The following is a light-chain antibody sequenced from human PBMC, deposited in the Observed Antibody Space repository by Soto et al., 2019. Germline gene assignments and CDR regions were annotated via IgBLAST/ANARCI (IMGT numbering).Light chain of an antibody. CDR2: GAS. Sequence: EIVMTQSPATLSVSPGERATLSCRASQSVSSNLAWYQQKPGQAPRLLIYGASTRATGIPARFSGSGSGTEFTLTISSLQSEDFAVYYCQQYNNWPPGTFGQGTKVELQ. CDR3: QQYNNWPPGT. V-gene: IGKV3-15*01. J-gene: IGKJ1*01. CDR1: QSVSSN.